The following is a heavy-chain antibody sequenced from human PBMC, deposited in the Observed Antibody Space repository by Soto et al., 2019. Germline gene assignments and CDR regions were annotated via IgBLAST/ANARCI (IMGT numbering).Heavy chain of an antibody. CDR3: ARGYRFGESYNWFDP. J-gene: IGHJ5*02. CDR1: GGCFSGYY. Sequence: NPSETLSLTCAVYGGCFSGYYWSWIRQPPGKGLEWIGEINHSGSTNYNPSLKSRVTISVDTSKNQFSLKLSSVTAADTAVYYCARGYRFGESYNWFDPWGQGTLVTVSS. CDR2: INHSGST. V-gene: IGHV4-34*01. D-gene: IGHD3-10*01.